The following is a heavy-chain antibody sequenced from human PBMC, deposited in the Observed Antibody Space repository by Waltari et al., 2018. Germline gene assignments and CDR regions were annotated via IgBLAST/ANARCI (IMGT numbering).Heavy chain of an antibody. V-gene: IGHV3-9*01. CDR3: GKDVSPGGLDL. Sequence: EAQLVEAGGGLVQPGGSLRLSWSGPGFTLGGYAMHGVRQAPGTGLGGVSGFMWNGEKIGYADSVKGRFTISRDTAKESLYLQMNSLRPEDTALYYCGKDVSPGGLDLWGRGTLVSVSS. CDR1: GFTLGGYA. D-gene: IGHD3-10*01. CDR2: FMWNGEKI. J-gene: IGHJ2*01.